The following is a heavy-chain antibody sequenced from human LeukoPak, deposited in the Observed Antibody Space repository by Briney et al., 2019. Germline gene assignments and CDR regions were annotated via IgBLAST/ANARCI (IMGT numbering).Heavy chain of an antibody. Sequence: ASVKVSCKASGYTFTSYDINWVRQATGQGLEWMGWMNPNSGNTGYAQKFQGGVTMTRNTSISTAYMELSSLRSEDTAVYYCARVRAVVVVAAIHDWFDPWGQGTLVTVSS. CDR2: MNPNSGNT. D-gene: IGHD2-15*01. CDR3: ARVRAVVVVAAIHDWFDP. CDR1: GYTFTSYD. J-gene: IGHJ5*02. V-gene: IGHV1-8*01.